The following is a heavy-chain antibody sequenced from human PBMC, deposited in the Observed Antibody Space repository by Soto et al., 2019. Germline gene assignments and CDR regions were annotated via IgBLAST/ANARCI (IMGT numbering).Heavy chain of an antibody. V-gene: IGHV4-4*07. J-gene: IGHJ5*02. Sequence: SETLSLTCTVTGGAISGYYWTWIRQSDGEGLEWIGRIYSSGSTNYNPSLKSRVTISLDTSMTYFSLRLSSVTAADTAVYYWARGQRFSDWFDPWGQGTLVTVSS. CDR2: IYSSGST. CDR1: GGAISGYY. CDR3: ARGQRFSDWFDP. D-gene: IGHD3-3*01.